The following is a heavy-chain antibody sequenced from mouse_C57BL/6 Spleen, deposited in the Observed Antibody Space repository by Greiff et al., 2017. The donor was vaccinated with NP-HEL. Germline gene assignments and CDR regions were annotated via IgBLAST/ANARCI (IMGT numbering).Heavy chain of an antibody. V-gene: IGHV1-34*01. CDR3: AKGRVYYDNHGAMDD. D-gene: IGHD2-1*01. CDR1: GYTFTDYY. CDR2: IYPYNGGN. J-gene: IGHJ4*01. Sequence: VQLQQSGPELVKPGASVKMSCKASGYTFTDYYMHWVKQSHGQSLEWIGYIYPYNGGNGYNQKFKGKATLTVDKSSSTAYMELRSLTSADAAVYYCAKGRVYYDNHGAMDDWGQGTSVTVSS.